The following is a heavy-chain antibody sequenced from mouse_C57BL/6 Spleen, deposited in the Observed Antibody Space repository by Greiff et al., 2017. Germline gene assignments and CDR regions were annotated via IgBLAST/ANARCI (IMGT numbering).Heavy chain of an antibody. Sequence: EVKLVESEGGLVQPGSSMKLSCTASGFTFSDYYMAWVRQVPEKGLEWVANINYDGSSTYYLDSLKSRFIISRDNAKNILYLQMSSLKSEDTATYYCAIVYYSNYDAMDYWGQGTSVTVSS. D-gene: IGHD2-5*01. CDR1: GFTFSDYY. CDR2: INYDGSST. V-gene: IGHV5-16*01. J-gene: IGHJ4*01. CDR3: AIVYYSNYDAMDY.